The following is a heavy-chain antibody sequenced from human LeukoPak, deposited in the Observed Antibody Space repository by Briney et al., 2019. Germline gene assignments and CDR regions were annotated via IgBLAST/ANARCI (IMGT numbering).Heavy chain of an antibody. CDR3: AELGITMIGGV. CDR1: GFTFSSYA. CDR2: ISSSGSTI. V-gene: IGHV3-48*03. J-gene: IGHJ6*04. D-gene: IGHD3-10*02. Sequence: GGSLRLSCAASGFTFSSYAMSWVGQAPGKGLEWVSYISSSGSTIYYADSVKGRFTISRDNAKNSLYLQMNSLRAEDTAVYYCAELGITMIGGVWGKGTTVTISS.